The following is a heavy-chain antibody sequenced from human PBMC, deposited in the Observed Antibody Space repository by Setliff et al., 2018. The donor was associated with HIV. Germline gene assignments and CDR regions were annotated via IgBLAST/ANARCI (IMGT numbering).Heavy chain of an antibody. V-gene: IGHV4-34*01. CDR1: GDSLSSYY. CDR2: INQNANT. D-gene: IGHD3-10*01. Sequence: ETLSLTCAVSGDSLSSYYWTWIRQSPGEGLEWIGEINQNANTNYNPSLKGRVTLSLDSSKNHLTLKLTSVSAADTGLYYCARGRRLFGSGLAYYWGQGSLVTVSS. CDR3: ARGRRLFGSGLAYY. J-gene: IGHJ4*02.